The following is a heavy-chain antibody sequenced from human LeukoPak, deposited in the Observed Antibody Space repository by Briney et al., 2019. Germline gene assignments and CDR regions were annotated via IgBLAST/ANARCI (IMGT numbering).Heavy chain of an antibody. CDR2: ISSSGDST. D-gene: IGHD2-15*01. CDR3: AKRAVGAAYYFDY. Sequence: PGGSLRLSCAASGFTFSSYVMSWVRQAPGKGLGWVSDISSSGDSTHYADSVKGRFTISRDNSKNTLFLQMNSLRAEDTAVYYCAKRAVGAAYYFDYWGQGTLVTVSS. V-gene: IGHV3-23*01. J-gene: IGHJ4*02. CDR1: GFTFSSYV.